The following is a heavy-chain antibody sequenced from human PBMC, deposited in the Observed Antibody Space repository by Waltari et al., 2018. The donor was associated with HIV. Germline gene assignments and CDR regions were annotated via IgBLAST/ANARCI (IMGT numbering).Heavy chain of an antibody. D-gene: IGHD3-22*01. V-gene: IGHV3-66*01. J-gene: IGHJ2*01. Sequence: EVQLVESGGGLVQPGGSLRLSCAASGFTVSSNYMSWVGQAPGKGLEWVSVIYSGCSTYYADSVKGRFTISRDNSKNTLYLQMNILRAEDTAVYYCASGIVVARGYFDLWGRGTLVTVSS. CDR1: GFTVSSNY. CDR3: ASGIVVARGYFDL. CDR2: IYSGCST.